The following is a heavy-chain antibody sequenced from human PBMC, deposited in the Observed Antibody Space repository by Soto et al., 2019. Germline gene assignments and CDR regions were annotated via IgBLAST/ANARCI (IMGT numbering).Heavy chain of an antibody. CDR1: GGIFNNYA. J-gene: IGHJ5*02. V-gene: IGHV1-69*17. Sequence: QVQLVQSGAEVKKPGSSVKVPCKASGGIFNNYAISWVRQAPGQGLEWMAGIIPIFGIPNYAQKFQGRLTITADKSTSTAYMELVSLTSEDTAVYYCARAADGYNYNWFDPWGQGTLVTVSS. CDR2: IIPIFGIP. D-gene: IGHD5-12*01. CDR3: ARAADGYNYNWFDP.